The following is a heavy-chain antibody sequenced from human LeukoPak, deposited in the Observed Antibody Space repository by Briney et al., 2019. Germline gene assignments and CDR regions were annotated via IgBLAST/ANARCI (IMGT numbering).Heavy chain of an antibody. V-gene: IGHV3-43*02. D-gene: IGHD2-15*01. CDR1: GFTFDDYA. CDR2: ISGDGGNT. J-gene: IGHJ4*02. Sequence: PGGFLRLSCAASGFTFDDYAIHWVRQAPGKGLEWVSLISGDGGNTYYADSVKGRFTLSRDNSKNSLYLQMNSLRSEDTAFYYCAKDKALGYCSAGSCLYLDYWGQGTLVTVSS. CDR3: AKDKALGYCSAGSCLYLDY.